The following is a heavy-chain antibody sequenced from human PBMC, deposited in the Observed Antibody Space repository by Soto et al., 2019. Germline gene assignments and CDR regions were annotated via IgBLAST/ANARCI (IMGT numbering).Heavy chain of an antibody. CDR1: GFTFSSYG. D-gene: IGHD3-10*01. CDR2: ISYDGSNK. Sequence: PGGSLRLSCAASGFTFSSYGMHWVRQAPGKGLEWVAVISYDGSNKYYADSVKGRFTISRDNSKNTLYLQMNSLRAEDTAVYYCAKDGAMVRGVTKYNYFDYWGQGTMVTVSS. V-gene: IGHV3-30*18. CDR3: AKDGAMVRGVTKYNYFDY. J-gene: IGHJ4*02.